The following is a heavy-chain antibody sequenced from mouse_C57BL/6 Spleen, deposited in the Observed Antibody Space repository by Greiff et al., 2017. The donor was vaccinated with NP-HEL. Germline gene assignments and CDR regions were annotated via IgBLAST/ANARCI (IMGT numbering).Heavy chain of an antibody. CDR2: IDPSDSYT. V-gene: IGHV1-69*01. CDR3: ARKTFITTVYYFDY. J-gene: IGHJ2*01. CDR1: GYTFTSYW. Sequence: QVQLKQSGAELVMPGASVKLSCKASGYTFTSYWMHWVKQRPGQGLEWIGEIDPSDSYTNYNQKFKGKSTLTVDKSSSTAYMQLSSLTSEDSAVYYCARKTFITTVYYFDYWGQGTTLTVSS. D-gene: IGHD1-1*01.